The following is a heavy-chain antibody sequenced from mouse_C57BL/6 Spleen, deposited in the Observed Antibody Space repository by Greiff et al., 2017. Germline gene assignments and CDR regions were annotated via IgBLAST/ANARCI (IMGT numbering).Heavy chain of an antibody. CDR1: GYSFTDYN. V-gene: IGHV1-39*01. CDR3: ASQEQGDILAWFAY. Sequence: VQLQQSGPELVKPGASVKISCKASGYSFTDYNMNWVKQSNGKSLEWIGVINPNYGTTSYNQKFKGKATLTVDQSSSTAYMQLNSRTSEDSAVYYCASQEQGDILAWFAYWGQGTLVTVSA. CDR2: INPNYGTT. D-gene: IGHD1-3*01. J-gene: IGHJ3*01.